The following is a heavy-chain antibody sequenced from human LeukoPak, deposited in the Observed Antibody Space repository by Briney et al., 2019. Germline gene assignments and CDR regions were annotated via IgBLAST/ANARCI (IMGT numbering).Heavy chain of an antibody. CDR1: GYTFTRYG. CDR3: ARGGIAARPLDY. J-gene: IGHJ4*02. D-gene: IGHD6-6*01. CDR2: ISGYNGDT. Sequence: ASVKVSCKASGYTFTRYGITWVRQAPGQGLEWMGWISGYNGDTNYAQEFQGRVTMTTDTSTNTAYMELRSLRSDDTAVYYCARGGIAARPLDYWGQGTLVTVSS. V-gene: IGHV1-18*01.